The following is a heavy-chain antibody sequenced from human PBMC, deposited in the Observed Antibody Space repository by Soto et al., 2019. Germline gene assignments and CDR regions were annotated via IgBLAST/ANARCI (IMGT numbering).Heavy chain of an antibody. CDR1: GGSISSSSYY. CDR3: AREDDGGDSLDV. D-gene: IGHD2-21*02. Sequence: SETLSLTCTVSGGSISSSSYYWGWIRQPPGKGLEWIGYIHYSGAIHYNPSFKSRLAISVDTSKNQFSLHLSSVTDTDTAVYFCAREDDGGDSLDVWGQGTTVTVSS. CDR2: IHYSGAI. J-gene: IGHJ6*02. V-gene: IGHV4-39*07.